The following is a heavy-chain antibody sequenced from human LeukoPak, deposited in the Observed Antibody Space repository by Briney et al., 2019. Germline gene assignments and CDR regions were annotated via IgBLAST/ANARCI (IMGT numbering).Heavy chain of an antibody. Sequence: SETLSLTCIVSGVSISSSSYYWGWIRQSPGKGLEWIGKIYYSGSTYYNPSLNSRVTISVDTSKNQFSLKLSSVTAADTAVYYCAGGDAGGDWFDPWGQGTLVTVSS. D-gene: IGHD3-10*01. CDR2: IYYSGST. CDR3: AGGDAGGDWFDP. V-gene: IGHV4-39*07. CDR1: GVSISSSSYY. J-gene: IGHJ5*02.